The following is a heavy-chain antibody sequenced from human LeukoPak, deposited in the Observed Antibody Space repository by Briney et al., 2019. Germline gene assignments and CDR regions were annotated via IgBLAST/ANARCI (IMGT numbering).Heavy chain of an antibody. J-gene: IGHJ4*02. Sequence: PGGSLRLSCAASGFTFDDYGMTWVRHVPGKGLEWVSGINWNGGSTGYADSVKGRFTISRDNAKNSLYLDMKNLRAEDTALYYCARGHIVVLTAVEDYFDLWGQGTLVTVSS. CDR3: ARGHIVVLTAVEDYFDL. CDR1: GFTFDDYG. D-gene: IGHD2-21*02. V-gene: IGHV3-20*04. CDR2: INWNGGST.